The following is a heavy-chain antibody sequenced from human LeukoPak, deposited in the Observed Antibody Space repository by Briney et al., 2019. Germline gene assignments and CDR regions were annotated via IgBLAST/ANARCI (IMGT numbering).Heavy chain of an antibody. CDR1: GESFSGYY. D-gene: IGHD5-18*01. V-gene: IGHV4-34*01. J-gene: IGHJ4*02. CDR2: INHSGST. CDR3: ARVRKYSYGYFDY. Sequence: SETLSLTCAVYGESFSGYYWTWIRQPPGKGLEWIGEINHSGSTYYNPSLKSRVTISVDTSKNQFSLKLSSVTAADTAVYYCARVRKYSYGYFDYWGQGTLVTVSS.